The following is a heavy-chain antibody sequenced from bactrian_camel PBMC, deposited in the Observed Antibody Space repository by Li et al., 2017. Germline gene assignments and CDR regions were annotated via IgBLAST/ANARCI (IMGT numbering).Heavy chain of an antibody. D-gene: IGHD6*01. V-gene: IGHV3S10*01. CDR2: LFANGGT. J-gene: IGHJ4*01. CDR3: AAGPWYTDEYLY. CDR1: GYTAKTCS. Sequence: VQLVESGGGLVQPGGSLKLSCAASGYTAKTCSWNWYRQSPGKGRELVSSLFANGGTYYHDSVKGRFTFAQDNTENAVSLQMNSLKPEDTALYYCAAGPWYTDEYLYWGQRTQVTVS.